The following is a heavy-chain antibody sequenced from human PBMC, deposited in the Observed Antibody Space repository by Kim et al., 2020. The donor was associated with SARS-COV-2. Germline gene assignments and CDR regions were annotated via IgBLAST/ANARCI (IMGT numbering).Heavy chain of an antibody. D-gene: IGHD5-12*01. CDR2: IIPILGIA. CDR3: ARGAGYSGSYYMDV. CDR1: GGTFSSYA. J-gene: IGHJ6*03. V-gene: IGHV1-69*04. Sequence: SVKVSCKASGGTFSSYAISWVRQAPGQGLEWMGRIIPILGIANYAQKFQGRVTITADKSTSTAYMELSSLRSEDTAVYYCARGAGYSGSYYMDVWGKGTTVTVSS.